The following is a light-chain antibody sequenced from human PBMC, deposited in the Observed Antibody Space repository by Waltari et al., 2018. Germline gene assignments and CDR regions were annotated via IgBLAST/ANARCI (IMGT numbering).Light chain of an antibody. CDR3: QQRSNWPPGDLT. V-gene: IGKV3-11*01. CDR1: QSVSSY. Sequence: EIVLTQSPATRSLSPGERATLSCRASQSVSSYLAWYQQKPGQAPRLLIYDASNRATGIPARFSGSGSGTDFTLTISSLEPEDFAVYYCQQRSNWPPGDLTFGGGTKVEIK. CDR2: DAS. J-gene: IGKJ4*01.